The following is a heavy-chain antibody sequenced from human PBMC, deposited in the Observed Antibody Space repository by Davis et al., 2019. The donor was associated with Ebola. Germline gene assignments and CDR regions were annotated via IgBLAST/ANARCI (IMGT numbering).Heavy chain of an antibody. V-gene: IGHV3-53*05. D-gene: IGHD1-26*01. Sequence: PGGSLRLSCAASGFTVSSDYMSWVRQAPGKGLEWVSVIYSGGNTYYADSVKGRFTTSRDNSKNTLFLQMNSLRTEDTAVYYCAGGCSGSYYDAFDIWGQGTMVTVSS. CDR3: AGGCSGSYYDAFDI. J-gene: IGHJ3*02. CDR1: GFTVSSDY. CDR2: IYSGGNT.